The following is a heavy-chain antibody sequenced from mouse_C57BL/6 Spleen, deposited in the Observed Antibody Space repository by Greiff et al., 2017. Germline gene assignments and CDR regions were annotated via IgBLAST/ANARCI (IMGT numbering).Heavy chain of an antibody. CDR2: IDPSDSYT. Sequence: QVQLQQPGAELVKPGASVKLSCKASGYTFTSYWMQWVKQRPGPGLEWLGEIDPSDSYTNYNQKFKGKATLTVDTSSSTAYMQLSSLTSEDSAVYYCARGDSSGYVAYGGQGTLVTVAA. D-gene: IGHD3-2*02. V-gene: IGHV1-50*01. CDR3: ARGDSSGYVAY. CDR1: GYTFTSYW. J-gene: IGHJ3*01.